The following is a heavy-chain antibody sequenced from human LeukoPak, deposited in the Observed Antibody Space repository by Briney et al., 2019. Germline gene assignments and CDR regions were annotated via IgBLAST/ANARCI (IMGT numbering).Heavy chain of an antibody. D-gene: IGHD1-20*01. CDR2: ISSSSSTI. CDR1: GFTFSSYS. V-gene: IGHV3-48*01. Sequence: GGSLRLSCIASGFTFSSYSMNWVRQAPGKGLEWVSYISSSSSTIYYADSVKGRFTISRDNAKNSLYLQMNSLRAEDTAVYYCASDLQGHSWNQIGSYWGQGTLVTVSS. CDR3: ASDLQGHSWNQIGSY. J-gene: IGHJ4*02.